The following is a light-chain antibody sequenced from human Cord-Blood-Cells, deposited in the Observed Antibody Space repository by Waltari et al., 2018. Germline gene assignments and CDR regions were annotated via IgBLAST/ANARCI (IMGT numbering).Light chain of an antibody. CDR1: SSDSGSYNL. J-gene: IGLJ3*02. Sequence: QSALTQPASVSGSPGQSITISCTGTSSDSGSYNLVSSYQQHPGKAPKLMLYEGSKRPSGVFTRFAVSKSGNTASLTISGFQAEDEADYYCCASAGSSTVYGGGPKLTVL. V-gene: IGLV2-23*01. CDR3: CASAGSSTV. CDR2: EGS.